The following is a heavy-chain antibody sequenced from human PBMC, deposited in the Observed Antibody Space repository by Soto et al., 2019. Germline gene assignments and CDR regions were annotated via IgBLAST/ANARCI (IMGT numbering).Heavy chain of an antibody. Sequence: GESLKISCKGSGYSFTSYWIGWVRQMPGKGLEWMGIIYPGDSDTRYSPSFQGQVTISADKSISTAYLQWSSLKASDTAMYYCARHGGIAATRLAPARGYYYYYMDVWGKGTTVTVSS. D-gene: IGHD6-13*01. CDR3: ARHGGIAATRLAPARGYYYYYMDV. J-gene: IGHJ6*03. CDR2: IYPGDSDT. CDR1: GYSFTSYW. V-gene: IGHV5-51*01.